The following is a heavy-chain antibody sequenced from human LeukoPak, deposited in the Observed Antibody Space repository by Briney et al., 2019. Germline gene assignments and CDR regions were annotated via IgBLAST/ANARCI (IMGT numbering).Heavy chain of an antibody. V-gene: IGHV4-4*07. J-gene: IGHJ5*02. CDR1: GGSISSYY. Sequence: PSETLSLTCTVSGGSISSYYWSWIRQPAGKGLEWIGRIYTSGSTNYNPSLKSRVTMSVDTSKNQFSLKLSSVTAADTAVYYCARGLWFGELFWFDPWGQGTLVTVSS. CDR2: IYTSGST. D-gene: IGHD3-10*01. CDR3: ARGLWFGELFWFDP.